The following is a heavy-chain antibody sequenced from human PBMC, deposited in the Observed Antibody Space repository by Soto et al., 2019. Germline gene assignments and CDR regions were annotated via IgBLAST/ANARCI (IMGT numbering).Heavy chain of an antibody. Sequence: GSGPTLVNPTQTLTLTCTFSGFSLTTTGVGVAWIRQPPGKALEWLTLIYWNDDKRHSPSLKSRLTITKDASKNQVVLTMTYVDPVDTATYYCAHRIHTTTEIIPTITPFDYWGQGTLVTVSS. V-gene: IGHV2-5*01. CDR1: GFSLTTTGVG. CDR2: IYWNDDK. J-gene: IGHJ4*02. CDR3: AHRIHTTTEIIPTITPFDY. D-gene: IGHD4-4*01.